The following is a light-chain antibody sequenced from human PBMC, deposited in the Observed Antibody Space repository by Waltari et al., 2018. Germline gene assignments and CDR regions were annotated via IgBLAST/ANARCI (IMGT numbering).Light chain of an antibody. CDR3: NSFAGSNTHV. CDR1: SGDVGGYNY. J-gene: IGLJ1*01. Sequence: QSALTQPPSASGSPGQSVTISCTGTSGDVGGYNYVSWYQQHPGKTPKLIIYEVTKRPSGVPARFSGSKSCNTASLTVSVLQAEDEADYYCNSFAGSNTHVFGTGTKVTVL. CDR2: EVT. V-gene: IGLV2-8*01.